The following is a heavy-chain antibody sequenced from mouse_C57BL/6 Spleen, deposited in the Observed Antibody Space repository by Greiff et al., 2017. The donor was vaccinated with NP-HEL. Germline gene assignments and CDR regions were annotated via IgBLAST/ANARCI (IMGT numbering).Heavy chain of an antibody. CDR1: GFTFSSYG. CDR3: SRGGAGYAMDY. Sequence: EVKVVESGGDLVKPGGSLKLSCAASGFTFSSYGMSWVRQTPDKRLEWVATISSGGSYTYYPDSLKGRFTIPRDNAKNTLYLQMSSLKYEDAAMYYCSRGGAGYAMDYWGQGTSVTVSA. D-gene: IGHD3-3*01. V-gene: IGHV5-6*01. J-gene: IGHJ4*01. CDR2: ISSGGSYT.